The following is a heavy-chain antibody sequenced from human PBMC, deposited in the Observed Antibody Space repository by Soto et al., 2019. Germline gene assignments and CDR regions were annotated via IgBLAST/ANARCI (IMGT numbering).Heavy chain of an antibody. V-gene: IGHV3-30*18. J-gene: IGHJ6*02. CDR3: AKDALSGGWYGYYYHYYGMDV. Sequence: QVQLVESGGGVVQPGRSLRLSCAASGFTFSSYGMHWVRQAPGKGLEWVAVISYDGSNKYYADSVKGRFTISRDNSKNTLYLQMNSLRAEDTAVYYCAKDALSGGWYGYYYHYYGMDVWGQGTTVTVSS. CDR1: GFTFSSYG. CDR2: ISYDGSNK. D-gene: IGHD6-19*01.